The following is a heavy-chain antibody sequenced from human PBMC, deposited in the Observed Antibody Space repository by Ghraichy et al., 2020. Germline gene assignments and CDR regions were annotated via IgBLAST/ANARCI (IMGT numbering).Heavy chain of an antibody. V-gene: IGHV1-3*01. CDR1: GYTFTSYA. CDR3: ARDPGYYDSSGYSYVDY. Sequence: ASVKVSCKASGYTFTSYAMHWVRQAPGQRLEWMGWINAGNGNTKYSQKFQGRVTITRDTSASTAYLELSSLRSEDTAVYYCARDPGYYDSSGYSYVDYWGQGTLVTVSS. CDR2: INAGNGNT. J-gene: IGHJ4*02. D-gene: IGHD3-22*01.